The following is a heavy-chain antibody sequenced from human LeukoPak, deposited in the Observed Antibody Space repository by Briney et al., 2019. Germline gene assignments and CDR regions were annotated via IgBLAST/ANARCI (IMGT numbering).Heavy chain of an antibody. CDR1: GFTFTSSA. J-gene: IGHJ5*02. CDR3: AAFDFWSGYYRFDP. V-gene: IGHV1-58*02. CDR2: IVVGSGNT. Sequence: ASVKVSCKASGFTFTSSAMQWVRQARGQRLEWIGWIVVGSGNTNYAQKFQEKVTITRDMSTSTAYMELSSLRSEDTAVYYCAAFDFWSGYYRFDPRGQGTLVTVSS. D-gene: IGHD3-3*01.